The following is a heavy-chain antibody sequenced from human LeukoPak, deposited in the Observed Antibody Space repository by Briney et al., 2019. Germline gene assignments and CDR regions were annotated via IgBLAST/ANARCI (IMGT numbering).Heavy chain of an antibody. CDR2: IRSKAYGGTT. Sequence: PGGPLRLSCTASGFTFGDYAMSWVRQAPGKGLEWVGFIRSKAYGGTTEYAASVKGRFTISRDDSKSIAYLQMNSLKTEDTAVYYCTRDTVDYYDSSGPSPLGDYWGQGTLVTVSS. V-gene: IGHV3-49*04. D-gene: IGHD3-22*01. CDR1: GFTFGDYA. J-gene: IGHJ4*02. CDR3: TRDTVDYYDSSGPSPLGDY.